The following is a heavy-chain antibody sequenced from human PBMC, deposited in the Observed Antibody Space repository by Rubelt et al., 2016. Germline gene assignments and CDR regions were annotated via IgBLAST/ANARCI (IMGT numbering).Heavy chain of an antibody. V-gene: IGHV4-39*07. CDR2: IFYSGCT. J-gene: IGHJ3*02. CDR1: GGSISSSSYC. Sequence: QLQLQESGPGLVKPSETLSLTCTGSGGSISSSSYCWVWFRQPPGKGLEWFGSIFYSGCTYYNPSLKSRVTISVDTSKNQFSLKLSSVTAADTAVYYCASVQVVPAAIGDDAFDIWGQGTMVTVSS. D-gene: IGHD2-2*01. CDR3: ASVQVVPAAIGDDAFDI.